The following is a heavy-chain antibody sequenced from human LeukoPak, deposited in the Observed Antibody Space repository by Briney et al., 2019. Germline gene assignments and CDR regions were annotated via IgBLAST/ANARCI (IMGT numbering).Heavy chain of an antibody. D-gene: IGHD6-13*01. CDR3: AKGPLVAAAGSYYYYMDV. CDR1: GFTFSSYA. J-gene: IGHJ6*03. CDR2: ISGSGGST. V-gene: IGHV3-23*01. Sequence: GWSLRLSCAASGFTFSSYAMSWVRQAPGKGLEWVSAISGSGGSTYYADSVKGRFTISRDNSKNTLYLQMNSLRAEDTAVYYCAKGPLVAAAGSYYYYMDVWGKGTTVTVSS.